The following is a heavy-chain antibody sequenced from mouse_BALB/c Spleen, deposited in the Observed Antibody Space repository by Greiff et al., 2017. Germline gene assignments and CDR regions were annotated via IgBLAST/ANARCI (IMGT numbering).Heavy chain of an antibody. CDR1: GYSITSGYY. D-gene: IGHD4-1*01. J-gene: IGHJ2*01. CDR3: ARDLGN. V-gene: IGHV3-6*02. Sequence: EVQLVESGPGLVKPSQSLSLTCSVTGYSITSGYYWNWIRQFPGNKLEWMGYISYDGSNNYNPSLKNRISITRDTSKNQFFLKLNSVTTEDTATYYCARDLGNWGQGTTLTVSS. CDR2: ISYDGSN.